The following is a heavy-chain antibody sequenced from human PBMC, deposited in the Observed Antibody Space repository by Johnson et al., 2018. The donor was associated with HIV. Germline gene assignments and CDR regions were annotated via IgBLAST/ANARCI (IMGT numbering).Heavy chain of an antibody. Sequence: QVQLVESGGGVVQPGRSLRLSCAASGFTFSSYALHWVHQAPGKGLEWVSFISYDGNNKIYADSVKGRFTIYRDNSKNTLYLQMNSLRADDTAVYYCAVGIQLGFASEGDAFDIGGQGTMVTVSS. V-gene: IGHV3-30*04. CDR1: GFTFSSYA. CDR3: AVGIQLGFASEGDAFDI. CDR2: ISYDGNNK. D-gene: IGHD5-18*01. J-gene: IGHJ3*02.